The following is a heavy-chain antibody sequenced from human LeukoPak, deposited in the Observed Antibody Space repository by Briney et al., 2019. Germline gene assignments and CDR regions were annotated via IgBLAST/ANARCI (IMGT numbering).Heavy chain of an antibody. CDR2: INPNSGGT. CDR1: GYTFTGYY. J-gene: IGHJ3*02. Sequence: ASVKVSCKASGYTFTGYYMHWVRQAPGQGLEWMGWINPNSGGTNYAQKFQGRVTMTRDTSISTAYMELSRLRSDDTAVYYCARDSSSSDAGGLDAFDIWGQGTMVTVSS. CDR3: ARDSSSSDAGGLDAFDI. V-gene: IGHV1-2*02. D-gene: IGHD6-6*01.